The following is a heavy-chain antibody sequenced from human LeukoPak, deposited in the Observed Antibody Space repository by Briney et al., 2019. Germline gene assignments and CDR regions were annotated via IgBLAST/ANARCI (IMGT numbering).Heavy chain of an antibody. CDR2: IYPGDSDT. CDR1: GYSFTSYW. J-gene: IGHJ4*02. V-gene: IGHV5-51*01. D-gene: IGHD6-19*01. CDR3: AIIGLAVAGTGEAFDY. Sequence: GESLKISCKGSGYSFTSYWIGWVRQMPGKGLEWMGIIYPGDSDTRYSPSFQGRVTISADKSISTAYLQWSSLKASDTAMYYCAIIGLAVAGTGEAFDYWGQGTLVTVSS.